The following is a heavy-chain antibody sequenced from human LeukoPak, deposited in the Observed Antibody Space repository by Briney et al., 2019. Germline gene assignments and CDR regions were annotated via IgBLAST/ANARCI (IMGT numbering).Heavy chain of an antibody. D-gene: IGHD6-13*01. CDR1: GFSFSSKF. CDR3: ATESSAALDY. V-gene: IGHV3-69-1*01. CDR2: IDTVDYT. Sequence: GGFLRLSCATSGFSFSSKFLNWVRQAPGKGLQYVSSIDTVDYTYYADSVKGRFTISRDNAKNSLYLQMNSLRSEDTAVYFCATESSAALDYWGQGTLVTVSS. J-gene: IGHJ4*02.